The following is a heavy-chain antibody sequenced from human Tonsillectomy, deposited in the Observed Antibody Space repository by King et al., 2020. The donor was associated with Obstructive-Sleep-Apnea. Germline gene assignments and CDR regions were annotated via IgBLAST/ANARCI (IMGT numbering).Heavy chain of an antibody. CDR1: GFSLDDSRVG. J-gene: IGHJ4*02. CDR2: IFGRDEK. Sequence: VTLKESGPVLVTPTETLTLTCTVSGFSLDDSRVGVSWIRQPPGKALEWLAHIFGRDEKSYSPSLEDRVSDEKSYSPSLEGRLSISKDISKSQVVLRMTNMDPVDTATYYCVRTTHDSPDCWGQGTLVTVSS. V-gene: IGHV2-26*02. CDR3: VRTTHDSPDC. D-gene: IGHD3-3*01.